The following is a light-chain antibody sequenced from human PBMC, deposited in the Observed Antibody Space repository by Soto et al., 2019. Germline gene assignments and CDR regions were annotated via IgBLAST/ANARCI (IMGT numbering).Light chain of an antibody. Sequence: EIVLTQSPGTLSLSPGERATLSCRASQIVSTNYLAWYQQKPGRPPRLLIYDASRRATGIPDRFSGSGSGTDFTLTISGLEPEDFVVYYCQRYGSSLWTFGQGTKVEIK. CDR3: QRYGSSLWT. V-gene: IGKV3-20*01. CDR1: QIVSTNY. J-gene: IGKJ1*01. CDR2: DAS.